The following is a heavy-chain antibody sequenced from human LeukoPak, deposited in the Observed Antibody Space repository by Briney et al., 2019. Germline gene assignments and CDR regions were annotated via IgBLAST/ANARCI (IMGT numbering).Heavy chain of an antibody. Sequence: SETLSLSCNVSGDSVSSCYWTWIRQSPAKGLEWIGFIYDNGVTDYNPSLKSRLIISLDTSKNQFSLNLRSVSAADSAIYYCAGRGHRYSRDWGQGILVTVSS. D-gene: IGHD2-15*01. J-gene: IGHJ1*01. CDR1: GDSVSSCY. CDR3: AGRGHRYSRD. V-gene: IGHV4-4*09. CDR2: IYDNGVT.